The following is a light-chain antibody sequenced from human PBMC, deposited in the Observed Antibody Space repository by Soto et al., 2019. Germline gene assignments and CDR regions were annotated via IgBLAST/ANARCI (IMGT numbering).Light chain of an antibody. J-gene: IGKJ1*01. CDR1: QSVSSSY. Sequence: IALTQSPGTLSVSPGERATLSCGASQSVSSSYLAWYQQKPGQAPRLLIYDASSRATGIPDRFSGRGSGKVFTLTIRSPEPEDFAVCYCRQYGSSPLTFCQGTKVDMK. CDR3: RQYGSSPLT. CDR2: DAS. V-gene: IGKV3-20*01.